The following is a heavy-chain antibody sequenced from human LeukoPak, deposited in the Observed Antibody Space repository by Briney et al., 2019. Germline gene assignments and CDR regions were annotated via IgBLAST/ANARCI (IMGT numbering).Heavy chain of an antibody. CDR2: ISGSGDST. D-gene: IGHD3-10*01. J-gene: IGHJ4*02. V-gene: IGHV3-23*01. Sequence: GALRLSCAASGFTFSSYEMNWVRQAPGKGLEWVSAISGSGDSTYYADSVKGRFTISRDNSKNTLYLQMNSLRVEDTAVYYCAKDRGIISDYWGQGTLVTVSS. CDR3: AKDRGIISDY. CDR1: GFTFSSYE.